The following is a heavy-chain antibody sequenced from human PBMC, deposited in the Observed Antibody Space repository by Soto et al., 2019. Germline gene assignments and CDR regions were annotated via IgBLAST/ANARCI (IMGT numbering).Heavy chain of an antibody. CDR1: GGSIRSYY. J-gene: IGHJ6*02. CDR2: FYHSGNS. Sequence: SETLSLTCSVSGGSIRSYYWSWIRRSPEKGLEWIGYFYHSGNSNYNPSLKSRVTISVDTSKNQLSLSLRSVTAADTAVYFCARISSVDPYGYVNGGLDVWGQGXTVTVYS. D-gene: IGHD5-18*01. V-gene: IGHV4-59*01. CDR3: ARISSVDPYGYVNGGLDV.